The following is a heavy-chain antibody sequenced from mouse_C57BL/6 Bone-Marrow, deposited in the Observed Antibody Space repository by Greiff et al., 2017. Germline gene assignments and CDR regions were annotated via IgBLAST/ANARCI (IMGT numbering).Heavy chain of an antibody. J-gene: IGHJ4*01. Sequence: EVKLVESGGGLVKPGGSLKLSCAASGFTFSSYAMSWVRQTPEKRLEWVATISDGGSYTYYPDNVKGRFTLSRDNAKNNLYLQMSHLKTEDTAMYYYEREEITTVVSNYAMDYWGQGTSVTVSS. CDR2: ISDGGSYT. CDR1: GFTFSSYA. CDR3: EREEITTVVSNYAMDY. V-gene: IGHV5-4*01. D-gene: IGHD1-1*01.